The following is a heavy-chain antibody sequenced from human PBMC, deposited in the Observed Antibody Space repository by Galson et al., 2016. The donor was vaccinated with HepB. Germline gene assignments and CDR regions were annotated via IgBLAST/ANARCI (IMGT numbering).Heavy chain of an antibody. J-gene: IGHJ4*02. CDR2: IYHNGNT. CDR1: GGSFSPYY. Sequence: SETLSLTCTVSGGSFSPYYWSWIRQPPGKGLEWIGHIYHNGNTNNNPSLKSRITISIDTSKNQLSLKVTSVTAADTAVYYCAGQTSRFPRFDNWGQGSLVIVSS. V-gene: IGHV4-59*01. D-gene: IGHD3-16*01. CDR3: AGQTSRFPRFDN.